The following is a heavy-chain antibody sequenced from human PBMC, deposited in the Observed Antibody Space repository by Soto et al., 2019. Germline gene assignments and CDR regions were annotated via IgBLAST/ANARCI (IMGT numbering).Heavy chain of an antibody. D-gene: IGHD2-2*01. J-gene: IGHJ5*02. CDR3: ARATVVVPGPKVGWFDP. V-gene: IGHV3-11*06. Sequence: GGSLRLSCAASGFTFSDYYMSWIRQAPGKGLEWVSYISSSSSYTNYADSVKGRFTISRDNAKNSLYLQMNSLRAEDTAVYYCARATVVVPGPKVGWFDPWGQGTLVTVSS. CDR1: GFTFSDYY. CDR2: ISSSSSYT.